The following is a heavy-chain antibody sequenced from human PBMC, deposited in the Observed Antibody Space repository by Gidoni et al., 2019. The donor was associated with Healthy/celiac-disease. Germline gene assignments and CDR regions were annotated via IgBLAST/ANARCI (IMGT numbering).Heavy chain of an antibody. CDR2: ISYDGSNK. D-gene: IGHD4-17*01. V-gene: IGHV3-30*01. CDR3: ASYYGDYYY. J-gene: IGHJ4*02. CDR1: GFTFSSYA. Sequence: QVQLVESGGGVVQPGRSLRLSCAASGFTFSSYAMHWVRQAPGKGLEWVAVISYDGSNKYYADSVKGRFTISRDNSKNTLYLQMNSLRAEDTAVYYCASYYGDYYYWGQGTLVTVSS.